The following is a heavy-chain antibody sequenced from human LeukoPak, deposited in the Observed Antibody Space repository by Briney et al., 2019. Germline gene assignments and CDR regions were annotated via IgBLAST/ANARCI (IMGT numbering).Heavy chain of an antibody. D-gene: IGHD2-8*01. J-gene: IGHJ4*02. CDR2: TYYRSKWYN. CDR3: ARTGVYCTNGVCYLHFDY. CDR1: GDSVSSNSAA. Sequence: SQTLSLTCAISGDSVSSNSAAWNWIRRSPSRGLEWLGRTYYRSKWYNDYAVSVKGRITINPDTSKNQFSLQLNSVTPEDTAVYYCARTGVYCTNGVCYLHFDYWGQGTLVTVSS. V-gene: IGHV6-1*01.